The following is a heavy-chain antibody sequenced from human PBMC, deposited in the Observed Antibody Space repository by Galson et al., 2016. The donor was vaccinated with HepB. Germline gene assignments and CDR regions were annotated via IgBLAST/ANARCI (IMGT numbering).Heavy chain of an antibody. CDR1: GFTFNQYG. CDR2: IWHDGDSK. Sequence: SLRLSCAASGFTFNQYGMHWVRQAAGKGLEWVAVIWHDGDSKYYGDSVEGRFTISRDDSKNTLYLQMNGRTVDDTAVYYCARPISACRTSSGYLFEYWGQGSPVTVSS. D-gene: IGHD5-12*01. CDR3: ARPISACRTSSGYLFEY. J-gene: IGHJ4*02. V-gene: IGHV3-33*01.